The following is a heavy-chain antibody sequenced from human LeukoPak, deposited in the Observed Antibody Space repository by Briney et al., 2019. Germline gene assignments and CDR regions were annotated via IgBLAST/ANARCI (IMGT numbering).Heavy chain of an antibody. CDR3: ASGGNYYDSSGYPFGY. Sequence: SETLSLTCTVSGGSISSYYWSWIRQPAGKGLEWIGRIYTSGSTNYNPSLKSRVTMSVDTSKNQFSLKLSSVTAADTAVYYCASGGNYYDSSGYPFGYWGQGTLVTVSS. D-gene: IGHD3-22*01. CDR1: GGSISSYY. J-gene: IGHJ4*02. CDR2: IYTSGST. V-gene: IGHV4-4*07.